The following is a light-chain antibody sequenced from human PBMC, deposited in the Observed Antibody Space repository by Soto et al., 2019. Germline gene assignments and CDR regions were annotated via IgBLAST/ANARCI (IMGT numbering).Light chain of an antibody. CDR3: MQARHSPFT. J-gene: IGKJ3*01. CDR2: LGS. CDR1: QSLLYSNGYNY. Sequence: DVVRTQSPLSLPVTPGEPASISCRSSQSLLYSNGYNYLDWYLQNPGQSPQLLIYLGSNRASGVPDRFSGSGSGTDFTLKISRVEPEDVGVYYCMQARHSPFTFGPGTKVDIK. V-gene: IGKV2-28*01.